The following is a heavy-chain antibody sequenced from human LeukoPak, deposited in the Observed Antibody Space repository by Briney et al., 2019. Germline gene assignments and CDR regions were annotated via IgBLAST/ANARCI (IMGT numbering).Heavy chain of an antibody. CDR2: IIPIFGTA. J-gene: IGHJ4*02. V-gene: IGHV1-69*05. CDR3: ARDRLVGATWGLFIDY. D-gene: IGHD1-26*01. Sequence: ASVKVSCKASGGTFSSYAISWVRQAPGQGLEWMGGIIPIFGTANYAQKFQGRVTITTDESTSTAYMELSSLRSEDTAVYYCARDRLVGATWGLFIDYWGQGTLVTVSS. CDR1: GGTFSSYA.